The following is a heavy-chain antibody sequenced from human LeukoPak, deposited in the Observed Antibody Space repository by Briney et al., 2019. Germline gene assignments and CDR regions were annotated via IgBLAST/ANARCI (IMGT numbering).Heavy chain of an antibody. D-gene: IGHD6-19*01. CDR3: AKAVAATGRYYFGMDV. J-gene: IGHJ6*02. CDR2: IWFDGSNK. V-gene: IGHV3-33*06. CDR1: GFTFSSYG. Sequence: GGSLRLSCTASGFTFSSYGMHWVRQAPGKGLEWVAVIWFDGSNKYYADSVKGRLTISRDNSKSTLYLQMNSLRAEDTAVYYCAKAVAATGRYYFGMDVWGQGTTVTVSS.